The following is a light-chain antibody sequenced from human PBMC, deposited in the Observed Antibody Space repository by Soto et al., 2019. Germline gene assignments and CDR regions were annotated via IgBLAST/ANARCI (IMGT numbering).Light chain of an antibody. J-gene: IGKJ1*01. CDR2: CAS. CDR3: QQYKDRRT. Sequence: IVMTQSPATLSVSPGERATLSCRASQTIDNKLAWYQQRPGQAPRRLIYCASIRATGIPARFSGSGSGTEFTLTISGLEYDDFGVYYCQQYKDRRTFGQGTNVDIK. CDR1: QTIDNK. V-gene: IGKV3-15*01.